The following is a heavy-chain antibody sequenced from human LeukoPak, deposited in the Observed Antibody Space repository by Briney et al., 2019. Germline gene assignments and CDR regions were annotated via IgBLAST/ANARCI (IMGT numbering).Heavy chain of an antibody. Sequence: SETLSLTCDVSGDSMNSHYWSWIRQSPGKGLECIAYIHSSGRTNQNPSLKSRVTLSVDTSKNQFSLTLNSVTAADTAVYYCASAFLTETTFFIGDWGQGTLVTVSS. CDR2: IHSSGRT. J-gene: IGHJ4*02. D-gene: IGHD2/OR15-2a*01. CDR1: GDSMNSHY. CDR3: ASAFLTETTFFIGD. V-gene: IGHV4-59*11.